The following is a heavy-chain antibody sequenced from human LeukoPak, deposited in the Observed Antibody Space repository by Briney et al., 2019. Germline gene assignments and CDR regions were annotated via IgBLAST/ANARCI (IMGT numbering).Heavy chain of an antibody. J-gene: IGHJ3*02. CDR2: VCYSGST. D-gene: IGHD2-2*01. Sequence: SETLSLICAVSGGSVTNYYWSWIRQPPGKGLEWIGYVCYSGSTNYNPSLKSRVTISVDTSKNQFSLNLTSVTAGDTAVYYCARVGCSSANCPRRNAFDIWGQGTMVTVSS. CDR3: ARVGCSSANCPRRNAFDI. V-gene: IGHV4-59*02. CDR1: GGSVTNYY.